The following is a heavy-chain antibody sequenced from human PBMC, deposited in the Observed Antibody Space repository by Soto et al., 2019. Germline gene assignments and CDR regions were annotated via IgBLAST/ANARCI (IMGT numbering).Heavy chain of an antibody. Sequence: QVHLVESGAEVKKPGASVKVSCKASGYTFTSYGITWVRQAPGQGLEWMGWISAHNGNTDYAQKLQGRVIVTRDTSTSTAYMELRSLRSDDTAVYYCARGRYGDYWGQGALVTVSS. CDR3: ARGRYGDY. D-gene: IGHD1-1*01. CDR2: ISAHNGNT. CDR1: GYTFTSYG. V-gene: IGHV1-18*01. J-gene: IGHJ4*02.